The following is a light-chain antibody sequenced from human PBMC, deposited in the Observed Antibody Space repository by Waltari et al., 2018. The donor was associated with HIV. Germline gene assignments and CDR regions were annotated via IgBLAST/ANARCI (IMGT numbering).Light chain of an antibody. CDR1: SSNIGSKY. CDR3: AAWDDSLL. Sequence: QSVLTQPPSASGTPGQRVTISCSGSSSNIGSKYVSWYQQLPGTAPKLLIYRNNQRPSGVPDRFSGSKSGTSASLAISGVRSEDEADYYCAAWDDSLLFGGGTKLTVL. CDR2: RNN. J-gene: IGLJ2*01. V-gene: IGLV1-47*01.